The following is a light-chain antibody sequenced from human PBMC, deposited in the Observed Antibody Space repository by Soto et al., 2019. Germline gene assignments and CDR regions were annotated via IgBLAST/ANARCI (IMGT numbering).Light chain of an antibody. V-gene: IGKV3D-15*01. CDR1: QSVSSN. CDR2: AAS. Sequence: EIVMTQSAATLSVSPGERATLSWGASQSVSSNLAWYQQKPGQAPRLLIYAASSRATGIPDRFSGSGYGTDFNLTISRLETEDFAVYYCQQYNTSPPTFGQGTKVDIK. J-gene: IGKJ1*01. CDR3: QQYNTSPPT.